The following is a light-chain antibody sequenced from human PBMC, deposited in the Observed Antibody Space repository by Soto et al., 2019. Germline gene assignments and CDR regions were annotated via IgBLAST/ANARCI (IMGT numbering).Light chain of an antibody. CDR1: SSDVGAYNY. CDR2: DVS. V-gene: IGLV2-14*01. Sequence: QSALTQPASVSGSPGQSITISCTGTSSDVGAYNYVSWYQQHPGKAPKLMIYDVSSRPSEISNRFSGSKSGNTASLTISGLQAEDEADYYCASYTSTSVVFGGGTKVTVL. J-gene: IGLJ2*01. CDR3: ASYTSTSVV.